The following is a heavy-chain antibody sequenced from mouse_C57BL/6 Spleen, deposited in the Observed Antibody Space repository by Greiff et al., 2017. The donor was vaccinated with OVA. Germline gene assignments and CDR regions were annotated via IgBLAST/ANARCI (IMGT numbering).Heavy chain of an antibody. CDR2: IHPNSGST. D-gene: IGHD1-1*01. CDR3: ARGGTVVAKGY. CDR1: GYTFTSYW. V-gene: IGHV1-64*01. J-gene: IGHJ2*01. Sequence: QVHVKQPGAELVKPGASVKLSCKASGYTFTSYWVHWVKQRPGQGLEWIGMIHPNSGSTNYNEKFKSKATLTVDKSSSTAYMQLSSLTSEDSAVYYCARGGTVVAKGYWGQGTTLTVSS.